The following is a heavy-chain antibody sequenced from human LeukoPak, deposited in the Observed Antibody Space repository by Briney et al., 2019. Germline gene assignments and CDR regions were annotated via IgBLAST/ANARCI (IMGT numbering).Heavy chain of an antibody. V-gene: IGHV1-2*02. CDR2: INPNIGDT. J-gene: IGHJ6*03. CDR1: GYTFTVYY. Sequence: ASVKLSCKASGYTFTVYYMHWVRQAPVQGLEWMGWINPNIGDTNYAQKFQGRVTMTRDTSISTAYMALSRLRSDDTALYYCAREGYCSSTSCPIYYMDVWGKGTTVTVSS. CDR3: AREGYCSSTSCPIYYMDV. D-gene: IGHD2-2*01.